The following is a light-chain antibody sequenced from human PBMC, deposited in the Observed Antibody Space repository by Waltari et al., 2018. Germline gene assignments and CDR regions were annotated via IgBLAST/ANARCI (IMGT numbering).Light chain of an antibody. CDR2: INSHDTH. CDR3: QTWGTGSWV. CDR1: SGHSSYA. Sequence: QLVLTQSPSASASLGASVKSTCTLSSGHSSYAIAWHQQQPEKGPRYLMKINSHDTHTKGDGIPDRFSGSGSGAERYLTISSLQSEDEADYYCQTWGTGSWVFGGGTKLTVL. V-gene: IGLV4-69*01. J-gene: IGLJ3*02.